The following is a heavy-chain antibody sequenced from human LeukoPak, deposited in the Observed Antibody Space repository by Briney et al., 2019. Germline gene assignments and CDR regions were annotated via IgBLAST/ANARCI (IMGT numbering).Heavy chain of an antibody. CDR3: ARHGSGSYAPFDY. J-gene: IGHJ4*02. Sequence: GESLKISCKGSGYSFTSYWIGWVRQMPGKGLEWMGIIYPGDFNTRYSPSFQGQVTISADKSISTAYLQWSSLKASDTAMYYCARHGSGSYAPFDYWGQGTLVTVSS. CDR1: GYSFTSYW. CDR2: IYPGDFNT. D-gene: IGHD3-10*01. V-gene: IGHV5-51*01.